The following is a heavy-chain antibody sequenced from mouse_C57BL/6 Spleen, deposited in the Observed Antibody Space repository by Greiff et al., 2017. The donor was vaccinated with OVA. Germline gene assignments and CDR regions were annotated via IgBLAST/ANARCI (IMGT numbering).Heavy chain of an antibody. Sequence: EVKLMESGGGLVKPGGSLKLSCAASGFTFSDYGMHWVRQAPEKGLEWVAYISSGSSTIYYADKVKGRFTISRDNANNTLFLPMTSLRSEDTAMYGCARGNDYAMDYWGQGTSVTVSS. CDR1: GFTFSDYG. CDR2: ISSGSSTI. D-gene: IGHD2-1*01. V-gene: IGHV5-17*01. J-gene: IGHJ4*01. CDR3: ARGNDYAMDY.